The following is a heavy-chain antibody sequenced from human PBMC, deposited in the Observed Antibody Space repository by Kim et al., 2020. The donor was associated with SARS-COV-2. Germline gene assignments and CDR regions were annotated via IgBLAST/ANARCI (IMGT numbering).Heavy chain of an antibody. J-gene: IGHJ4*02. CDR3: ANPRQPDY. V-gene: IGHV3-23*01. D-gene: IGHD6-13*01. Sequence: ADTTTYAESVKGRFTISSDNSKNTLYLQMSSLRAEDTAIYYCANPRQPDYWGQGTLVTVSS. CDR2: ADTT.